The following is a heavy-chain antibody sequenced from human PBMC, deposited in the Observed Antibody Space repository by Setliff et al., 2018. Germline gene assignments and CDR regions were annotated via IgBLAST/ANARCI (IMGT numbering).Heavy chain of an antibody. J-gene: IGHJ4*02. CDR3: ARESRYYYDNLGTLDY. Sequence: ASETLSLTCTVSGGSISSGDYYWSWIRQPPGKGLEWIGYIYSSGSTYYNPSLKSRVSISVDTSKNQFSLKLSSVTAADTAVYYCARESRYYYDNLGTLDYWGQGTLVTAPQ. CDR2: IYSSGST. D-gene: IGHD3-22*01. V-gene: IGHV4-30-4*08. CDR1: GGSISSGDYY.